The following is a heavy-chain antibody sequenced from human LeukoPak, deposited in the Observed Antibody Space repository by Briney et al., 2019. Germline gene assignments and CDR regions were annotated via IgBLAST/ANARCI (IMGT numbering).Heavy chain of an antibody. Sequence: GGSLRLSCAASGFTFSSYSMNWVRQAPGKGLEWVSSISSSSSYIYYADSVKGRFTISRDNAKNSLYLQMNSLRAEDTAVYYCARDRYCSSTSCPGRAFDIWGQGTMVTVSS. CDR1: GFTFSSYS. V-gene: IGHV3-21*01. CDR3: ARDRYCSSTSCPGRAFDI. D-gene: IGHD2-2*01. CDR2: ISSSSSYI. J-gene: IGHJ3*02.